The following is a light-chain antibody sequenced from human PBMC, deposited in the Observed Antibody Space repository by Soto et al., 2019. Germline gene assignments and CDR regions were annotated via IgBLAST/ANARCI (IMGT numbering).Light chain of an antibody. V-gene: IGKV1-9*01. CDR3: QQLYDYPIT. CDR2: AAF. J-gene: IGKJ3*01. CDR1: QGINSD. Sequence: IQLTQYPSSLSASVGDRVDITCRASQGINSDLAWYQQKPGKTPKLLISAAFSLEGGVPTRFSGSGSGAEFTLTISSLQPEDSGTYYCQQLYDYPITFGPGTKVDVK.